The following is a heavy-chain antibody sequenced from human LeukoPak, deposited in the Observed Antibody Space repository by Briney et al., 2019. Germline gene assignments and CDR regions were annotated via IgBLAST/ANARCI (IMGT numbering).Heavy chain of an antibody. V-gene: IGHV4-59*08. CDR1: GGSISSYY. CDR3: ASYRGIAVAGTGSYPVKKYYFDY. D-gene: IGHD6-19*01. Sequence: SETLSLTCTVSGGSISSYYWSWIRQPPGKGLEWIGYIYYSGSTNYNPSLKSRVTISVDTSKNQFSLKLSSVTAADTAMYYCASYRGIAVAGTGSYPVKKYYFDYWGQGTLVTVSS. CDR2: IYYSGST. J-gene: IGHJ4*02.